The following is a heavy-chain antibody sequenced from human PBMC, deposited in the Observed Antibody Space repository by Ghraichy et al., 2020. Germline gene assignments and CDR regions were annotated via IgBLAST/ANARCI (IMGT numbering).Heavy chain of an antibody. V-gene: IGHV1-8*01. J-gene: IGHJ5*02. Sequence: ASVKLSCKASGYTFTSYDINWVRQATGQGLEWMGWMNPNSGNTGYAQKFQGRVTMTRNTSISTAYMELSSLRSEDTAVYYCARDSRSGGRKAIDWFDPWGQGTLVTVSS. CDR3: ARDSRSGGRKAIDWFDP. D-gene: IGHD2-15*01. CDR1: GYTFTSYD. CDR2: MNPNSGNT.